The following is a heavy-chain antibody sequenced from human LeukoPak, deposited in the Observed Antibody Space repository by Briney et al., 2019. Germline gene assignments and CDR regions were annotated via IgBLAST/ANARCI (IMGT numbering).Heavy chain of an antibody. CDR1: GFTFSSYW. D-gene: IGHD3-3*01. Sequence: GGSLRLSRAASGFTFSSYWMSWVRQAPGKGLEWVANIKQDGSEKYYVDSVKGRFTISRDNAKNSLYLQMNSLRAEDTAVYYCAREGGAYYDFWSGYYRYYYMDVWGKGTTVTVSS. J-gene: IGHJ6*03. CDR2: IKQDGSEK. CDR3: AREGGAYYDFWSGYYRYYYMDV. V-gene: IGHV3-7*01.